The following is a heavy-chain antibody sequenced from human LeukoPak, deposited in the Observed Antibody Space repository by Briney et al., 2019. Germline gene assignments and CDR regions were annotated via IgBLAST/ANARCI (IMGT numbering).Heavy chain of an antibody. D-gene: IGHD2-15*01. Sequence: SETLSLTCSVSGGSMSSYYWSWIRQSPGKGLEWIGIIYYSGSTYSNPSLRSRVTISVDTSKNQFSLKLSSVTAADTAVYYCASFYCSGGSCYQYYYYYYMDVWGKGTTVTISS. CDR2: IYYSGST. CDR1: GGSMSSYY. J-gene: IGHJ6*03. V-gene: IGHV4-59*04. CDR3: ASFYCSGGSCYQYYYYYYMDV.